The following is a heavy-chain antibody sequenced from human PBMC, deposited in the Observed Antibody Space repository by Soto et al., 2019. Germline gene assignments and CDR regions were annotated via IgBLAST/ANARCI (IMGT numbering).Heavy chain of an antibody. CDR3: AKEYTTVGVPMFYN. J-gene: IGHJ4*02. D-gene: IGHD1-1*01. Sequence: EVQLLESGGGLIHPGGSLRLCCAASGFTFSSYAMSWVRQAPGKGLEWVSGISDSGDGTYYADSVRGRFTISRDNSKNTVCLQMNSLRAEDTAVYYCAKEYTTVGVPMFYNWGQGSLVAVST. CDR2: ISDSGDGT. CDR1: GFTFSSYA. V-gene: IGHV3-23*01.